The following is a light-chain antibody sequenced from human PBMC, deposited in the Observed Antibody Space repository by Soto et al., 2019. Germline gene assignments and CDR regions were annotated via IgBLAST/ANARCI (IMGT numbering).Light chain of an antibody. Sequence: EIVMTQSPATLSVFPGARDPLSCRARQSVSSNLAWYQQKPGQSPSLLIYGASTRATGIPARFSGSGSGTEFTLTISSLQSEDFALYFCQHYGNTPPSVTFGPGTKVDI. J-gene: IGKJ3*01. V-gene: IGKV3-15*01. CDR3: QHYGNTPPSVT. CDR1: QSVSSN. CDR2: GAS.